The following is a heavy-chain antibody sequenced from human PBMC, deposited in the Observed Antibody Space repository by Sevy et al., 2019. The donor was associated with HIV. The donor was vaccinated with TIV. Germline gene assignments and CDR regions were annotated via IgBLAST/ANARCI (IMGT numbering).Heavy chain of an antibody. CDR3: ATDIGFGDVLSNHFEY. CDR1: GLTFSNYG. V-gene: IGHV3-23*01. Sequence: GGSLRLSCAVSGLTFSNYGMTWVRQAPGRGLEWVSSITSHGAGAYFADSVQGRFTISRDNSKNTLYLQMNSLRAEDTAVYYCATDIGFGDVLSNHFEYWGRGTLVTVSS. CDR2: ITSHGAGA. D-gene: IGHD3-10*01. J-gene: IGHJ4*02.